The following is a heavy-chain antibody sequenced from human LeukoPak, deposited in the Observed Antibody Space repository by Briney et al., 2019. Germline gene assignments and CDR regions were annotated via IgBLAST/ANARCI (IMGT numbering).Heavy chain of an antibody. CDR1: GFTFSSYS. J-gene: IGHJ5*02. CDR2: ISYDGSNK. D-gene: IGHD3-22*01. CDR3: ARDYYDSSGSSWFDP. Sequence: GGPLRLSCAASGFTFSSYSMNWVRQAPGKGLEWVVVISYDGSNKYYADSVKGRFTISRDNSKNTLYLQMNSLRAKDTALYYCARDYYDSSGSSWFDPWGQGTLVTVSS. V-gene: IGHV3-30*03.